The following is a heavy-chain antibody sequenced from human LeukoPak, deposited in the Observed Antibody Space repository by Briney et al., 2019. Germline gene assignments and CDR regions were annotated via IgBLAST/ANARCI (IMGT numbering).Heavy chain of an antibody. V-gene: IGHV1-69*13. J-gene: IGHJ4*02. Sequence: SVKVSCKASGGTSSSYAISWVRQAPGQGLEWMGGIIPIFGTANYAQKFQGRVTITADESTSTDYMELSSLRSEDTAVYYCARGIWSARTVDYYLDYWGQGTLVSVSS. CDR1: GGTSSSYA. CDR2: IIPIFGTA. CDR3: ARGIWSARTVDYYLDY. D-gene: IGHD2-21*01.